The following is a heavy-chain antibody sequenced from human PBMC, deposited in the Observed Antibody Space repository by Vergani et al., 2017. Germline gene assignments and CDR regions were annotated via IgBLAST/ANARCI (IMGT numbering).Heavy chain of an antibody. J-gene: IGHJ4*02. Sequence: QLQLQESGSGLVKPSQTLSLTCAVSGGSISSGGYSWRWIRQPPGKGLEWIGYIYHSGSTYYNPSLKSRVTISVDRSKNQFSLKLSSVTAADTAVYYCARGYYDSSGFDYWGQGTLVTVSS. CDR1: GGSISSGGYS. D-gene: IGHD3-22*01. V-gene: IGHV4-30-2*01. CDR2: IYHSGST. CDR3: ARGYYDSSGFDY.